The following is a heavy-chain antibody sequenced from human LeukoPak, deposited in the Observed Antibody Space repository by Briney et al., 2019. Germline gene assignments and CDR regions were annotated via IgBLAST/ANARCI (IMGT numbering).Heavy chain of an antibody. Sequence: PGGSLRLSCAASGFIVSSNYMTWVRQAPGEGLEWVSVIHNDGSTYYTDSVKGRFTISRDNSKNTLYLQMNSLRAEDTAVYYCAKNNDFDYWGQGALVTVSS. V-gene: IGHV3-53*01. CDR3: AKNNDFDY. D-gene: IGHD1-1*01. CDR1: GFIVSSNY. CDR2: IHNDGST. J-gene: IGHJ4*02.